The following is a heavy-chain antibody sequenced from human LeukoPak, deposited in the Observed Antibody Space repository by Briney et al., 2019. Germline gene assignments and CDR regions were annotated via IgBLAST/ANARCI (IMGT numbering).Heavy chain of an antibody. V-gene: IGHV1-18*01. Sequence: ASVKVSCKVSGYTLTELSMHWVRQAPGQGLEWMGWISAYNGNTNYAQKLQGRVTMTTDTSTSTAYMELRSLRSDDTAVYYCARGGWEDGSSWYGDAFDIWGQGTMVTVSS. D-gene: IGHD6-13*01. CDR2: ISAYNGNT. CDR3: ARGGWEDGSSWYGDAFDI. CDR1: GYTLTELS. J-gene: IGHJ3*02.